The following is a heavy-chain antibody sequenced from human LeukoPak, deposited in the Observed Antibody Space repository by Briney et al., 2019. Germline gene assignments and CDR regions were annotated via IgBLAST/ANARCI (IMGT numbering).Heavy chain of an antibody. CDR3: ARANGDYYYMDV. J-gene: IGHJ6*03. D-gene: IGHD2-8*01. V-gene: IGHV4-39*07. CDR2: IYYTGNT. CDR1: GVSISSSYSY. Sequence: SETLSLTCTVSGVSISSSYSYWGWIRQPPGMGLEWIGSIYYTGNTYYNPSLKSRVTISVDTSKNQFSLKLSSVTAADTAVYYCARANGDYYYMDVWGKGTTVTISS.